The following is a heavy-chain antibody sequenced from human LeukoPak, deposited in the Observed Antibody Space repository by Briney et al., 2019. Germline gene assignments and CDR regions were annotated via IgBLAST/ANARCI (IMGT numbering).Heavy chain of an antibody. CDR1: GGSISSSSYY. J-gene: IGHJ4*02. CDR2: IYYSGST. V-gene: IGHV4-39*01. CDR3: ARRYSGFDY. D-gene: IGHD1-26*01. Sequence: SETLSLTCTVSGGSISSSSYYWGWIRQPPGKGLEWIGSIYYSGSTYYNPSLKSRVTISVDTSKNQFSLQLNSVTPEDTAVYYCARRYSGFDYWGQGTLVTVSS.